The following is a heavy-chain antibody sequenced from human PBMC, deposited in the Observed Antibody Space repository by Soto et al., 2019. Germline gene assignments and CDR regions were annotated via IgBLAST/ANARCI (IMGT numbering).Heavy chain of an antibody. D-gene: IGHD6-13*01. V-gene: IGHV3-48*01. Sequence: EVQLVESGGGLVQPGGSLRLSCAASGFTFITYSMNWVRQAPGKGLEWVSYISSSSSNIYYADSVKGRFTISRDKAKNSLYLQMNSLRAEDTAVYYCARDQETIAAAGTMSPWGQGTLVTVSS. J-gene: IGHJ5*02. CDR1: GFTFITYS. CDR3: ARDQETIAAAGTMSP. CDR2: ISSSSSNI.